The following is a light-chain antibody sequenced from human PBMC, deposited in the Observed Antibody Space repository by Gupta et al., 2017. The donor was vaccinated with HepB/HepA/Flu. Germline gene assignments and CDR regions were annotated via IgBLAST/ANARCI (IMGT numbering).Light chain of an antibody. V-gene: IGLV1-40*01. Sequence: QSVLTQPPSVSGAPGQRVTISCTGSSSNIGADYDVHWYQQIPGTAPKLLSYGNRNRHSGVPDRFSGSKSGTSASLAITGLQAEDEADYYCESYDSSLRGVFGGGTKLTVL. CDR2: GNR. CDR3: ESYDSSLRGV. J-gene: IGLJ2*01. CDR1: SSNIGADYD.